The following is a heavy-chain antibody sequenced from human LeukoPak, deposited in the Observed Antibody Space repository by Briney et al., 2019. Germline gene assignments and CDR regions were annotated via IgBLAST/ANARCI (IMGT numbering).Heavy chain of an antibody. CDR3: ATEGYCSGGSCNSLDY. CDR2: FDPEDGET. D-gene: IGHD2-15*01. V-gene: IGHV1-24*01. Sequence: ASVKVSCKVSGYTLTELSMHWVRQAPGKGLEWMGGFDPEDGETIYAQNFQGRVTMTEDTSTDTAYMELRSLRSEDTAVYYCATEGYCSGGSCNSLDYWGQGTLVTVSS. J-gene: IGHJ4*02. CDR1: GYTLTELS.